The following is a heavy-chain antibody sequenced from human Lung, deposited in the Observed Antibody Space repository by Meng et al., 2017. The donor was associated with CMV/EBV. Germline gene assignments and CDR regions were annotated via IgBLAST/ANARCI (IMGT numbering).Heavy chain of an antibody. D-gene: IGHD6-13*01. CDR3: ARGGSSWGGKYYYYGMDV. Sequence: SXAASGFTFSSYRMHWVRQAPGKGLVWVSCINSNGSSTSYADSVKGRFTISRDNAQNTLYLHMNSLRAEDTAVYYGARGGSSWGGKYYYYGMDVWGQGTTVXVPS. CDR2: INSNGSST. J-gene: IGHJ6*02. CDR1: GFTFSSYR. V-gene: IGHV3-74*01.